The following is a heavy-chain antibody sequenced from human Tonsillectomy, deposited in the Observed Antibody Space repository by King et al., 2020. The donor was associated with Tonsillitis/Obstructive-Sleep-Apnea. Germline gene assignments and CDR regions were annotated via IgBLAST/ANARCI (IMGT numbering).Heavy chain of an antibody. CDR1: GGSISSYY. V-gene: IGHV4-59*08. D-gene: IGHD3-3*01. Sequence: HVQLQESGPGLVKPSETLSLTCTVSGGSISSYYWSWIRQPPGKGLEWIGYIYYSGSTNYNPSLKSRVTISVDTSKNQFSLKLSSVTAADTAVYYCARLRGRSGYWLGYYYGMDVWGQGTTVTVSS. CDR2: IYYSGST. J-gene: IGHJ6*02. CDR3: ARLRGRSGYWLGYYYGMDV.